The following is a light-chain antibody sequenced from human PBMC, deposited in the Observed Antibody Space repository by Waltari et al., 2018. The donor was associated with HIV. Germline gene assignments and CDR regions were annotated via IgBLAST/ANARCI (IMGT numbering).Light chain of an antibody. CDR1: ALPRKF. V-gene: IGLV3-10*01. Sequence: SSELTQSPSVSVSPGQTARITCSGDALPRKFVYWYQQKSGQAPILVIYEDNKRPSGIPGRFSGSSSGTVATLIISGAQVEDEADYYCYSTDSSGDFAVFGSGTMLTVL. CDR2: EDN. CDR3: YSTDSSGDFAV. J-gene: IGLJ1*01.